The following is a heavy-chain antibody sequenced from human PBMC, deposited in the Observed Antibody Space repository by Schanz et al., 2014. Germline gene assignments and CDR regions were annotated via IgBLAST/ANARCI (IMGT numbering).Heavy chain of an antibody. CDR2: IYYSGST. D-gene: IGHD3-22*01. Sequence: QVQLQESGPGLVKPSETLSLTCTVSSASIRTYYWSWIRQPPGKGLEWIGYIYYSGSTTYNPSLKSRVTISVDTSKKQFSLNLSSVTAADTAIYYCARDTFYYDTGADYAVRYFDLWGRGTLVSVSS. J-gene: IGHJ2*01. V-gene: IGHV4-59*01. CDR3: ARDTFYYDTGADYAVRYFDL. CDR1: SASIRTYY.